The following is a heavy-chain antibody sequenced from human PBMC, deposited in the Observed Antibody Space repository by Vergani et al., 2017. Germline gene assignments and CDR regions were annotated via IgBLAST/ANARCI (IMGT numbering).Heavy chain of an antibody. D-gene: IGHD2-2*01. CDR2: IYPGDSDT. Sequence: EVQLLESGGGLVQPGGSLRLSCAASGFTFSSYAMSWVRQAPGKGLEWMGIIYPGDSDTRYSPSFQGQVTISADKSISTAYLQWSSLKASDTAMYYCARHVYVSITASSTSCYYDYWGQGTLVTVSS. CDR3: ARHVYVSITASSTSCYYDY. CDR1: GFTFSSYA. V-gene: IGHV5-51*01. J-gene: IGHJ4*02.